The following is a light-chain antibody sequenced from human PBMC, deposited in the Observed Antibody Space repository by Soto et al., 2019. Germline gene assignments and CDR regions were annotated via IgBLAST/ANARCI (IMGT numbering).Light chain of an antibody. CDR3: SSYTSSSTPV. V-gene: IGLV2-14*01. CDR2: DVS. J-gene: IGLJ1*01. Sequence: SVLPQPASLSGSPGPSITISCTGTSSDVGGYNYVSWYQQHPGKAPKLMIYDVSNRPSGVSNRFSGSKSGNTASLTISGLQAEDEADYYCSSYTSSSTPVFGTGTKVTVL. CDR1: SSDVGGYNY.